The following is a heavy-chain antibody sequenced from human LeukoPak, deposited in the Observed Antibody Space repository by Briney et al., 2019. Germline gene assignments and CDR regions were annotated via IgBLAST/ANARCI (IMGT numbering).Heavy chain of an antibody. CDR3: ARDTAMVTGNWFDP. J-gene: IGHJ5*02. D-gene: IGHD5-18*01. Sequence: ASVKISCKASGYTFTGYYMHWVRQAPGQGLEWMGWINPNSGGTNYARKFQGRVTMTRDTSISTAYMELSRLRSDDTAVYYCARDTAMVTGNWFDPWGQGTLVTVSS. CDR1: GYTFTGYY. V-gene: IGHV1-2*02. CDR2: INPNSGGT.